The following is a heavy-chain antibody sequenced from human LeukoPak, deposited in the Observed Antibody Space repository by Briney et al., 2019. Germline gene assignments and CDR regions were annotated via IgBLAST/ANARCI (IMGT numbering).Heavy chain of an antibody. Sequence: PSETLSLTCTVSGGSISSDIYYWGWIRQPPGKGLEWIGEINHSGSTNYNPSLKSRVTISVDTSKNQFSLKLSSVTAADTAVYYCARGVVVVDGANWFDPWGQGTLVTVSS. D-gene: IGHD2-15*01. V-gene: IGHV4-39*07. CDR2: INHSGST. CDR1: GGSISSDIYY. J-gene: IGHJ5*02. CDR3: ARGVVVVDGANWFDP.